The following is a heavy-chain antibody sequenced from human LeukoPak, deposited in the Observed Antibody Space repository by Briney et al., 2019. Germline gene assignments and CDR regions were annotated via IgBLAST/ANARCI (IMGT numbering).Heavy chain of an antibody. V-gene: IGHV1-18*01. CDR2: LNPYSHDT. D-gene: IGHD3-22*01. CDR1: GYTFISYG. J-gene: IGHJ5*02. CDR3: ARGDIDSSGYYLNWFDP. Sequence: ASLKVTCKASGYTFISYGYTWVRQAPGQGLEWVGWLNPYSHDTKYVQKFQGRVSMTPDTATSTAYMELRSLRSDDTAVYYCARGDIDSSGYYLNWFDPWGQGTLVTVSS.